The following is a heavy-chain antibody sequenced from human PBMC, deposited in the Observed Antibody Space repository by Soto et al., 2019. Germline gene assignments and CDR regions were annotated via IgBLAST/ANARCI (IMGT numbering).Heavy chain of an antibody. D-gene: IGHD3-10*01. V-gene: IGHV4-39*01. CDR3: ARMVLLWFGESYYFDY. CDR2: IYYSGST. CDR1: GGSISSSSYY. Sequence: SETLSLTCTVSGGSISSSSYYWGWIRQPPGKGLEWIGSIYYSGSTYYNPSLKSRVTISVDTSKNQFSLKLSSVTAADTAVYYCARMVLLWFGESYYFDYWGQGTLVTVSS. J-gene: IGHJ4*02.